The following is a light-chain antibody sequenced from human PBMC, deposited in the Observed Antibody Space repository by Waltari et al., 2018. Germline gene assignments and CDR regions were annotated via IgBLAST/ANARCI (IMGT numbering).Light chain of an antibody. CDR1: SSHIRAGED. CDR3: QSYDSSLSGSNVV. V-gene: IGLV1-40*01. Sequence: SVLTPPPSVSGAPGQRVTISCTGSSSHIRAGEDVPRYQPLPGTAPKLLIHGNSNRPSGVPDRFSGSKSGTSASLAITGLQAEDEADYYCQSYDSSLSGSNVVFGGGTKLTVL. CDR2: GNS. J-gene: IGLJ2*01.